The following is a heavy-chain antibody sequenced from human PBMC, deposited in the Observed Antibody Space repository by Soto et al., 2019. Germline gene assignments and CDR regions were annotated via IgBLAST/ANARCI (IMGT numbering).Heavy chain of an antibody. CDR2: IYWDDDK. CDR1: GFSLSTNGVG. J-gene: IGHJ5*02. V-gene: IGHV2-5*02. Sequence: QITLKESGPTLVKPTQTLTLTCTFSGFSLSTNGVGVGWIRQPPGKALEWLGIIYWDDDKRYSPSLKSRLTITKDTSKNQVVLTMTIIDPVDTATYYCAHRRGADIFDPWGQGTLVTVSS. CDR3: AHRRGADIFDP. D-gene: IGHD3-10*01.